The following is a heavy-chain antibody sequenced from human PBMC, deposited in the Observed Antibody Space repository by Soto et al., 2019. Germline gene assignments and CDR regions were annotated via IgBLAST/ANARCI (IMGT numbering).Heavy chain of an antibody. V-gene: IGHV1-3*01. CDR2: INAGNGNT. Sequence: ASVKVSCKASGYTFTSYAMHLVRQAPGQRLEWMGWINAGNGNTKYSQKFQGRVTITRDTSASTAYMELSSLRSEDTAVYYCATDISAAAGFDYWVQGTLVTVSS. CDR3: ATDISAAAGFDY. CDR1: GYTFTSYA. J-gene: IGHJ4*02. D-gene: IGHD6-13*01.